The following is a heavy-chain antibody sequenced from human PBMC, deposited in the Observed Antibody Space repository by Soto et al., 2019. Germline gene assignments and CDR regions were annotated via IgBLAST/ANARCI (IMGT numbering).Heavy chain of an antibody. Sequence: PGGSLILSCAASGFTFISYSMNWVRQAPGKGLEWVSSVSSTSSYIYYADSVKGRFTISRDNAKNLLYLQMNNLRAEDTAVYYCARAPHGNTMVWGGSPAXYWGQGILVXVSS. V-gene: IGHV3-21*01. CDR1: GFTFISYS. J-gene: IGHJ4*02. CDR3: ARAPHGNTMVWGGSPAXY. D-gene: IGHD3-10*01. CDR2: VSSTSSYI.